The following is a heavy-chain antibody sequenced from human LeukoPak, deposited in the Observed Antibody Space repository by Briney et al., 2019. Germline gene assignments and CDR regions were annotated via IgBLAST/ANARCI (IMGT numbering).Heavy chain of an antibody. V-gene: IGHV1-46*01. CDR1: GYTFTSYY. Sequence: ASVKVSCKASGYTFTSYYMHWVRQAPGQGLEWMGIINPSGGSTSYAQKLQGRVTMTTDTSTSTAYMELRSLRSDDTAVYYCARDRRRCGLERHQHCSYSSSWYSDYWGQGTLVTVSS. D-gene: IGHD6-13*01. CDR2: INPSGGST. CDR3: ARDRRRCGLERHQHCSYSSSWYSDY. J-gene: IGHJ4*02.